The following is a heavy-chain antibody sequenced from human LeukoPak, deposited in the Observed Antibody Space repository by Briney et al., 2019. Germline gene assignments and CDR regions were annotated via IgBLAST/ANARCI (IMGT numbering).Heavy chain of an antibody. V-gene: IGHV4-34*01. CDR3: ARDIRFLEWPSEHWFDP. J-gene: IGHJ5*02. CDR1: GGSFSGYY. D-gene: IGHD3-3*01. Sequence: SETLSLTCAVYGGSFSGYYWSWIRQPPGKGLEWIGEINHSGSTNYNPSLKSRVTMSVDTSKNQFSLKLSSVTAADTAVYYCARDIRFLEWPSEHWFDPWGQGTLVTVSS. CDR2: INHSGST.